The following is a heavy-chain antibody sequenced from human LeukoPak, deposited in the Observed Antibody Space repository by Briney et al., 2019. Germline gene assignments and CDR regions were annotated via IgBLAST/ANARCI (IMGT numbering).Heavy chain of an antibody. V-gene: IGHV1-8*01. CDR2: MNPNSGDT. D-gene: IGHD7-27*01. CDR3: ARNLPSTGDFDY. J-gene: IGHJ4*02. CDR1: GYTFTDYD. Sequence: ASVKVSCKASGYTFTDYDINWVRQATGQGLEWLGWMNPNSGDTGYAQNFQGRVTMTRITSTNTAYMELSGLTSEDTAVYYCARNLPSTGDFDYWGQGTLVSVSS.